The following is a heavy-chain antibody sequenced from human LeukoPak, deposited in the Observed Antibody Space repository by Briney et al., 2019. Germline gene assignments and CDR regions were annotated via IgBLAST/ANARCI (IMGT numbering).Heavy chain of an antibody. Sequence: GGSLRLSCAASGFTFSSYAMSWVRQAPGKGLEWVSAISGSGGSTYYADSVKGRFTISTDISKNTLYLQMSSLRAEDTAVYYCARSPGSSGRLDYWGQGILVTVSS. D-gene: IGHD3-10*01. CDR1: GFTFSSYA. CDR2: ISGSGGST. CDR3: ARSPGSSGRLDY. V-gene: IGHV3-23*01. J-gene: IGHJ4*02.